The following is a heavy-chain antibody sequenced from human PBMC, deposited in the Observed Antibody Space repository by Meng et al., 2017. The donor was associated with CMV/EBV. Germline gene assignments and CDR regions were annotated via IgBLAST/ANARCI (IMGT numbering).Heavy chain of an antibody. CDR1: GFTVSHYW. V-gene: IGHV3-74*03. CDR3: GRDLTGERDQ. Sequence: GRLVGCGGGLVQPGGALRLSCEDSGFTVSHYWMHWVRQVPGEGAVWVSRINTDGSFTSYADSVKGRFTISRDNAKNTLYLHMHGLRVDDSAVYYCGRDLTGERDQWGQGTLVTVSS. CDR2: INTDGSFT. J-gene: IGHJ4*02. D-gene: IGHD7-27*01.